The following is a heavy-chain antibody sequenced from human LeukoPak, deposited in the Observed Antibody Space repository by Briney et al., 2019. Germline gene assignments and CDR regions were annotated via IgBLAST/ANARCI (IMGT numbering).Heavy chain of an antibody. V-gene: IGHV3-21*01. CDR2: ISSSSSYI. CDR3: ARDYVAAHFDY. Sequence: GGPLRLSCAASGFTFSSYSMNWVRQAPGKGLEWVSSISSSSSYIYYADSVKGRFTISRDNAKNSLYLQMNSLRAEDTAVYYCARDYVAAHFDYWGQGTLVTVSS. J-gene: IGHJ4*02. D-gene: IGHD6-19*01. CDR1: GFTFSSYS.